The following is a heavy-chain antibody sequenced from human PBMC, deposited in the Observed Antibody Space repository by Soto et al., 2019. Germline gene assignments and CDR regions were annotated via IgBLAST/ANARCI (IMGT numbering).Heavy chain of an antibody. Sequence: EVQLLESGGGLVQPGGSLRLSCAASGFTFSSYDMSWVRQAPGKGLEWVSGISAGGGSTYYADSVKGRFTISRDSSKSTLYLQMNSLRGEDTAVDYCAKATWNYGDAFDICGQGTMVTVSS. V-gene: IGHV3-23*01. CDR1: GFTFSSYD. J-gene: IGHJ3*02. D-gene: IGHD1-7*01. CDR2: ISAGGGST. CDR3: AKATWNYGDAFDI.